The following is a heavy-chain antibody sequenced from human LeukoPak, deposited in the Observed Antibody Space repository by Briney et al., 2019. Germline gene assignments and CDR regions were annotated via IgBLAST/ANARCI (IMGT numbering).Heavy chain of an antibody. V-gene: IGHV3-9*01. D-gene: IGHD2-2*01. CDR3: AKDLAVVPAAMVY. CDR2: ISWNSGSI. J-gene: IGHJ4*02. Sequence: PGGSLRLSCAASGFTFDDYAMHWVRHAPGKGLEWVSGISWNSGSIGYADSVKGRFTISRDNAKNSLYLQMNSLRAEDTALYYCAKDLAVVPAAMVYWGQGTLVTVSS. CDR1: GFTFDDYA.